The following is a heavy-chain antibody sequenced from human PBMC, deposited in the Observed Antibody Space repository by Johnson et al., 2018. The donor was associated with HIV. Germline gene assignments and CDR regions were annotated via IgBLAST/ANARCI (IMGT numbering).Heavy chain of an antibody. D-gene: IGHD5-24*01. CDR3: ARACRDGYTCDVFDI. Sequence: VHLVESGGGLVQPGGSLRLSCGASPFTFRSYAMNWVRQAPVKGLKWVSVLFRGDTTYYADSVNGLFTISRDNSKNPLYLQMNSLRAEDTAVYYCARACRDGYTCDVFDIWGQGTLVTVSS. CDR1: PFTFRSYA. V-gene: IGHV3-66*01. CDR2: LFRGDTT. J-gene: IGHJ3*02.